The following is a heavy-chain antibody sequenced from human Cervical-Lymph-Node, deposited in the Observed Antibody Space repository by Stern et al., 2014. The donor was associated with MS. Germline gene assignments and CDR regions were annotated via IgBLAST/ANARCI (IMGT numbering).Heavy chain of an antibody. CDR3: VKQGGAYWNWFGS. Sequence: VKLVGSGGGVVQPGRSLRLSCAASGFTFRRNAMHWVRQAPGKGLAWVSFISNDGSNEYYADSVKGRFTLSRDNSQNSLYLQLNSLSPEDTAVDHGVKQGGAYWNWFGSWGKGTLVTVSS. D-gene: IGHD2-8*02. CDR2: ISNDGSNE. V-gene: IGHV3-30*18. CDR1: GFTFRRNA. J-gene: IGHJ5*01.